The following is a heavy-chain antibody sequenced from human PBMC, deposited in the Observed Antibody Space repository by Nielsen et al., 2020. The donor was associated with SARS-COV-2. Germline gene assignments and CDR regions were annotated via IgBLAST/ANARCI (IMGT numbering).Heavy chain of an antibody. CDR1: GGSISSYY. J-gene: IGHJ4*02. V-gene: IGHV4-59*01. D-gene: IGHD3-22*01. CDR3: AREGSYDSSGYFDY. CDR2: IYYSGST. Sequence: SETLSLTCTVSGGSISSYYWSWIRQPPGKGLEWIGYIYYSGSTNYNPSLKSRVTISVDTSKNQFSLRLRSVTAADTAVYYCAREGSYDSSGYFDYWGQGTLVTVSP.